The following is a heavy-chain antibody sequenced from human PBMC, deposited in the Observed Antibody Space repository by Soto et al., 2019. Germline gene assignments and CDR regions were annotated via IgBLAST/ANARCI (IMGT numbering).Heavy chain of an antibody. CDR3: ARGGEGTAMEQYYYYYGMDG. D-gene: IGHD5-18*01. CDR2: IYYSGST. CDR1: GGSISSGGYY. Sequence: QVQLQESGPGLVKPSQTLSLTCTVSGGSISSGGYYWSWIRQHPGKGLEWIGYIYYSGSTYYNPSLKSRVTISVDTSKNQFSLKLSSVTAADTAVYYCARGGEGTAMEQYYYYYGMDGWGQGTTVTVSS. V-gene: IGHV4-31*03. J-gene: IGHJ6*02.